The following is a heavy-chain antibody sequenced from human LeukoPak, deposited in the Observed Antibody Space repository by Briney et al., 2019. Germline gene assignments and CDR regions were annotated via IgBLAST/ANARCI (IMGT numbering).Heavy chain of an antibody. J-gene: IGHJ4*02. CDR3: ARDVCSSTSCYLGRFDY. V-gene: IGHV3-30*19. D-gene: IGHD2-2*01. Sequence: GGSLRLSCAASGFTFSSYGMHWVRQAPGKGLEWVAVILSDGSKEFYTDSVKGRFTISRDNSKNTLYLQMDSLRAEDTAVYYCARDVCSSTSCYLGRFDYWGQGTLVTVSS. CDR1: GFTFSSYG. CDR2: ILSDGSKE.